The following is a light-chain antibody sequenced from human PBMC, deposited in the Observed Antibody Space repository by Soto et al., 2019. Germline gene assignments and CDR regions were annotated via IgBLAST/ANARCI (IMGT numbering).Light chain of an antibody. Sequence: DIQMTQSPSTLSGSVGDRVTITCRASQTISSWLAWYQQQPGKAPKLLIYKASTVKSGVPSRFSGSGSGTEFTLTISSLQPDDFATYYCQHYNSYSEAFGQGTKVDIK. J-gene: IGKJ1*01. V-gene: IGKV1-5*03. CDR1: QTISSW. CDR2: KAS. CDR3: QHYNSYSEA.